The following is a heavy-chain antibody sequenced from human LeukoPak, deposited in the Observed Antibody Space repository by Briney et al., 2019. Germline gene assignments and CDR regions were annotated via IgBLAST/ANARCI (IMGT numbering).Heavy chain of an antibody. J-gene: IGHJ3*02. CDR3: AKANDYGTLSAFDI. Sequence: ASVKVSCKASGYTFTSYDINWVRQATGQGLEWMGWMNPNSGNTGYAQKFQGRVTMTRNTSISTAYMELSSLRSEDTAEYYCAKANDYGTLSAFDIWGQGTMVTVSS. V-gene: IGHV1-8*01. CDR1: GYTFTSYD. CDR2: MNPNSGNT. D-gene: IGHD4-17*01.